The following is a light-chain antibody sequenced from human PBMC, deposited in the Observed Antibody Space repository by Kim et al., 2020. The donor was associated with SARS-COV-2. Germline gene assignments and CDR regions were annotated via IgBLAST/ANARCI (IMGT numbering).Light chain of an antibody. CDR2: GKN. CDR1: SLRTYY. V-gene: IGLV3-19*01. CDR3: NSRDSGSNHLV. Sequence: SSELTQDPAVSVALGQTVRITCQGDSLRTYYASWYQQKPGQAPVLVIYGKNNRPSGIPDRFSGSNSGDTASLTIPGAQAEDEAYYYCNSRDSGSNHLVF. J-gene: IGLJ1*01.